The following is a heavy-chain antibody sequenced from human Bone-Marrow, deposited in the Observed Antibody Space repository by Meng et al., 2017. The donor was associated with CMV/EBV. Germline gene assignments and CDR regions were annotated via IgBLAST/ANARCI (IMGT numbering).Heavy chain of an antibody. Sequence: GSLRLSCAASGFTFSSYGMHWVRQAPGKGLEWVAFIRYDGSNKYYADSVKGRFTISRDNSKNTLYLQMNSLRAEDTAVYYCAKDVVVVPRGYGMDVWGQGTTVTVPS. CDR2: IRYDGSNK. J-gene: IGHJ6*02. V-gene: IGHV3-30*02. D-gene: IGHD2-2*01. CDR1: GFTFSSYG. CDR3: AKDVVVVPRGYGMDV.